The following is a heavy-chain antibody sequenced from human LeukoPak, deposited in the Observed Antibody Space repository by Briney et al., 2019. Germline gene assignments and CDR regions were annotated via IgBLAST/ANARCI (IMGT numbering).Heavy chain of an antibody. D-gene: IGHD3-22*01. CDR1: GGTFSSYA. CDR3: AIGSEVYDSSGYPLDY. V-gene: IGHV1-69*05. CDR2: IIPIFGTA. J-gene: IGHJ4*02. Sequence: ASVKVSCKASGGTFSSYAISWVRQAPGQGLEWMGRIIPIFGTANYAQKFQGRVTITTDESTSTAYMELSSLRSEDTAVYYCAIGSEVYDSSGYPLDYWGQGTLVTVSS.